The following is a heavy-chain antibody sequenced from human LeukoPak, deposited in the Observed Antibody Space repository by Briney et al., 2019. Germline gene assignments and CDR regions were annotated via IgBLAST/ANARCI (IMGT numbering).Heavy chain of an antibody. J-gene: IGHJ5*02. V-gene: IGHV3-23*01. Sequence: GGSLRLSCAASGLTFSSYAMSWVRQAPGKGLEWVSAISGSTGRIYYADSVKGRFTISRDNSKNTLYLQMNSLRIEDTAVYYCAKDLGQWLVFRSNWFDPWGQGTLVTVSS. D-gene: IGHD6-19*01. CDR2: ISGSTGRI. CDR1: GLTFSSYA. CDR3: AKDLGQWLVFRSNWFDP.